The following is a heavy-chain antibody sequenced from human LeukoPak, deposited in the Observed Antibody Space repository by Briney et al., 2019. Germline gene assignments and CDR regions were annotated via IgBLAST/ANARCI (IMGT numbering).Heavy chain of an antibody. J-gene: IGHJ6*03. CDR1: GGSFSSYY. CDR3: GRAVVGGSISAYYYYYMDV. V-gene: IGHV4-4*07. Sequence: SGALSLTCAVSGGSFSSYYWSWIRQPPGKGLEWIARIYTRGSTTYNPSPKSRVTMSAAESTNHIFLKLSSMTAADTAVCYFGRAVVGGSISAYYYYYMDVWGEGTTVTVSS. CDR2: IYTRGST. D-gene: IGHD2-15*01.